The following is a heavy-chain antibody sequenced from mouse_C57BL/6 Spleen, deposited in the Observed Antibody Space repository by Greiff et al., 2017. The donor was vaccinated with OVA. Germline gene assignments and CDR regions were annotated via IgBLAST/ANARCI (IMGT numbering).Heavy chain of an antibody. J-gene: IGHJ3*01. CDR1: GYTFTSYW. D-gene: IGHD2-1*01. V-gene: IGHV1-69*01. CDR2: IDPSDSYT. Sequence: QVQLQQPGAELVMPGASVKLSCKASGYTFTSYWMHWVKQRPGQGLEWIGEIDPSDSYTNYNQKFKGNSTLTVDKSSSTAYMQLSSLTSEDSAVYYCARIYYGNFAWFAYWGKGTLVTVSA. CDR3: ARIYYGNFAWFAY.